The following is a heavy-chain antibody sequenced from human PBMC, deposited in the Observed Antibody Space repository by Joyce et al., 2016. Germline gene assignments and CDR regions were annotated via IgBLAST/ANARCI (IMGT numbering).Heavy chain of an antibody. CDR3: ARDPQNFGF. CDR2: IYHNGKT. D-gene: IGHD2/OR15-2a*01. J-gene: IGHJ4*02. Sequence: VQLQESGPGLVKPSETLSLTCDVSGDSISSGYFYGWVRQAPGKGLEWIANIYHNGKTYYNAPLKSRVTISVDTSKNQLSLKLSSVTAADTAVYYCARDPQNFGFWGQGTLVIVSS. V-gene: IGHV4-38-2*02. CDR1: GDSISSGYF.